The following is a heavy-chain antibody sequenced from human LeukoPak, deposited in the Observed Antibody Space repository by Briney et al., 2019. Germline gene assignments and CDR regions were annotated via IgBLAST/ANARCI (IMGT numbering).Heavy chain of an antibody. D-gene: IGHD1-1*01. J-gene: IGHJ4*02. CDR1: GGSISSSSYY. Sequence: PSETLSLTCTVSGGSISSSSYYWGWIRQPPGKGLEWIGSIYYSGSTYYNPSLKSRVTISVDTSKNQFSLNLSSVTAADTAVYYCARLRLEPLFYFDYWGQGTLVTVSS. V-gene: IGHV4-39*01. CDR2: IYYSGST. CDR3: ARLRLEPLFYFDY.